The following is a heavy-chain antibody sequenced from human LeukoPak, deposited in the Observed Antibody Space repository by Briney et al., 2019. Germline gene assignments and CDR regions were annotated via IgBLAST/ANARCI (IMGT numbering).Heavy chain of an antibody. D-gene: IGHD3-10*01. Sequence: SQTLSLTCAISGDSVSSDSAAWTWIRQSPSRGLEWLGRTYYRSKWYTDYAISVKGRITLIPDTSKNQFSLHLNTVTPEDTAVYYCARAFGRNSFDPWGQGTLVTVSS. CDR2: TYYRSKWYT. J-gene: IGHJ5*02. V-gene: IGHV6-1*01. CDR3: ARAFGRNSFDP. CDR1: GDSVSSDSAA.